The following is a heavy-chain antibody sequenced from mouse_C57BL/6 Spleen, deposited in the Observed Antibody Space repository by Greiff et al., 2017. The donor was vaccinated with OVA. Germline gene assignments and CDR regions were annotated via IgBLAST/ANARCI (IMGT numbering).Heavy chain of an antibody. CDR3: TTRAQATYV. Sequence: VQLKESGAELVRPGASVKLSCTASGFNIKDDYMHWVKQRPEQGLEWIGWIDPENGDTEYASKFQGKATITADTSSNTAYLQLSSLTSEDTAVYYCTTRAQATYVWGQGTLVTVSA. V-gene: IGHV14-4*01. J-gene: IGHJ3*01. CDR2: IDPENGDT. CDR1: GFNIKDDY. D-gene: IGHD3-2*02.